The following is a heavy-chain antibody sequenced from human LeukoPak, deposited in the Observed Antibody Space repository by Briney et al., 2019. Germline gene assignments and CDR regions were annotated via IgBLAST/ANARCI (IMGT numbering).Heavy chain of an antibody. Sequence: GGSLRLSCAASGFTLSTYAMSWVRQVPAKGLEWVSAISTTTYYADFVEGRFTISRDNSKNTLYLQMNSLRAEDTAVYYCAKPMGPRYGDYHHRRFDSWGQGTLVTVSS. J-gene: IGHJ5*01. V-gene: IGHV3-23*01. CDR3: AKPMGPRYGDYHHRRFDS. CDR1: GFTLSTYA. CDR2: ISTTT. D-gene: IGHD4-17*01.